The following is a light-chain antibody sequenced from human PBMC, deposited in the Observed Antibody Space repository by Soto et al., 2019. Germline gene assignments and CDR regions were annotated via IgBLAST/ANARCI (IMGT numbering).Light chain of an antibody. J-gene: IGKJ3*01. Sequence: EIVLTQSPGTLSLSPGERATLSCGASQSVSDMYLAWYEQKPGQAPRLLIHASNMATGIPYRFSGSGSGTDFTLTISRLEPEDFGVYYCQHYGTSALFGPGTNVEIK. CDR2: AS. V-gene: IGKV3-20*01. CDR1: QSVSDMY. CDR3: QHYGTSAL.